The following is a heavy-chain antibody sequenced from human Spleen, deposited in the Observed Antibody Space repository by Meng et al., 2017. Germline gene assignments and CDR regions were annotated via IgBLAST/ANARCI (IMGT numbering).Heavy chain of an antibody. CDR1: GGSFSSYY. V-gene: IGHV4-34*01. CDR2: INHSGST. Sequence: SETLSLTCAVSGGSFSSYYWSWIRQSPGKGLEWIGEINHSGSTIYNPSLKSRVTISVDASKNQFSLALTSVTAADTAVYYCARGTETTIVRSHFYFWGQGTRVTVSS. D-gene: IGHD3-10*01. J-gene: IGHJ4*02. CDR3: ARGTETTIVRSHFYF.